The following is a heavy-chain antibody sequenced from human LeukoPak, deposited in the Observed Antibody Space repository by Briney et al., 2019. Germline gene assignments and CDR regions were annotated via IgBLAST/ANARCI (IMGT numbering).Heavy chain of an antibody. CDR2: INHSGST. V-gene: IGHV4-34*01. CDR3: ARGNSSGWYSSY. D-gene: IGHD6-19*01. J-gene: IGHJ4*02. Sequence: SETLSLTCAVYGGSFSGYYWSWIRQPPGKGLEWIGEINHSGSTNYNPSLKSRVTTSVDTSKNQFSLKLSSVTAADTAVYYCARGNSSGWYSSYWGQGTLVTVSS. CDR1: GGSFSGYY.